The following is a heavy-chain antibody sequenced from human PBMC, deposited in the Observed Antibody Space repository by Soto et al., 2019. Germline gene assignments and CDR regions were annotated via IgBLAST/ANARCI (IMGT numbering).Heavy chain of an antibody. D-gene: IGHD6-13*01. CDR3: VRGYFSATVIDWFYP. Sequence: GASVKVSCKASGYTFTSYGIHWVRQAPGQRLEWMGWINAANGDTKYSPKFQGRVTITRDTSASTAYMELSSLRSEDTAVYYCVRGYFSATVIDWFYPRSLRTIVPVS. J-gene: IGHJ5*02. V-gene: IGHV1-3*01. CDR1: GYTFTSYG. CDR2: INAANGDT.